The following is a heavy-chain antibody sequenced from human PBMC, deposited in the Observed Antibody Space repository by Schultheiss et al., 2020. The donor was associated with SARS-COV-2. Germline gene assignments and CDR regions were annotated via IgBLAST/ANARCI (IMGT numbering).Heavy chain of an antibody. CDR2: ISSNGGST. D-gene: IGHD3-10*01. Sequence: GGSLRLSCAASGFTFSSYAMHWVRQAPGKGLEYVSAISSNGGSTYYADSVKGRFTISRDNSKNTLYLQMNSLRAEDTAVYYCARGGGAISPYYYYYMDVWGKGTTVTVSS. CDR1: GFTFSSYA. J-gene: IGHJ6*03. V-gene: IGHV3-64*04. CDR3: ARGGGAISPYYYYYMDV.